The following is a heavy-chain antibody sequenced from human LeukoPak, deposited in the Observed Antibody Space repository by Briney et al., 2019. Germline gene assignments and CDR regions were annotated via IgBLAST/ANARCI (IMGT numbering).Heavy chain of an antibody. CDR1: GGTFSSYA. CDR3: AREFSGSNYGFPFDY. CDR2: IIPIFGTA. V-gene: IGHV1-69*06. D-gene: IGHD1-26*01. J-gene: IGHJ4*02. Sequence: EASVKVSCKASGGTFSSYAISWVRQAPGQGLEWMGGIIPIFGTANYAQKFQGRVTITADKSTSTAYMELSSLRAEDTAVYYCAREFSGSNYGFPFDYWGQGTLVTVSS.